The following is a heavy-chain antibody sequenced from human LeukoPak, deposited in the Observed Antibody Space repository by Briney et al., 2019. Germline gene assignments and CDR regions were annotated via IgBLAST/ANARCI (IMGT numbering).Heavy chain of an antibody. CDR1: GFTFSSYE. CDR3: ARVLRFPGGYAYDY. Sequence: GGSLRLSCAASGFTFSSYEMNWVRQAPGKGLEWVSYISSSGSTIYYADSVKGRFTISRDNAKNSLYLQMNSLRAEDTAVYYCARVLRFPGGYAYDYWGQGTLVTVYS. V-gene: IGHV3-48*03. J-gene: IGHJ4*02. D-gene: IGHD5-12*01. CDR2: ISSSGSTI.